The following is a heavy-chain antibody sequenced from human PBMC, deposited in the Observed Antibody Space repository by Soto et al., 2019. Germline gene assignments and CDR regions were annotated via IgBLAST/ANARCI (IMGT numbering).Heavy chain of an antibody. CDR3: ARDTGSGWYPNWFDP. J-gene: IGHJ5*02. V-gene: IGHV3-48*01. Sequence: GGSLRLSCAASGFTFSSYSMNWVRQAPGKGLEWASYISSSISTIYYADSVKGRFTTSRDNAKNSLYLQMNSLRAEDTALYYCARDTGSGWYPNWFDPWGQGTLVTVSS. D-gene: IGHD6-19*01. CDR1: GFTFSSYS. CDR2: ISSSISTI.